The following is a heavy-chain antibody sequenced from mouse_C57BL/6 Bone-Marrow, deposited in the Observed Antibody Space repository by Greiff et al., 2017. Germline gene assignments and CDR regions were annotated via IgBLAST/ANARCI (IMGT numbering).Heavy chain of an antibody. CDR2: IYPRSGNT. CDR1: GYTFTSYG. D-gene: IGHD2-4*01. Sequence: VQLQQSGAELARPGASVKLSCKASGYTFTSYGISWVKQRTGQGLEWIGEIYPRSGNTSYNEKFKGKATLTADKSSSTAYMELRSLTSEDSAVYFCARGGLRRGRYFDYWGQGTTLTVSS. V-gene: IGHV1-81*01. CDR3: ARGGLRRGRYFDY. J-gene: IGHJ2*01.